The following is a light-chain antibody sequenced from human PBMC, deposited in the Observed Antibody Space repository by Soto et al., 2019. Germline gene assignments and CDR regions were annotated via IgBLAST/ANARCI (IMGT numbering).Light chain of an antibody. Sequence: DIQMTQSPSTLSASVGDRVAITCRASQSISTWLAWYQHKPGKAPKLLIYEASTLESEIPSRFSGSGSGTDFTLTITSQQPDDFATYYCQQYTTYPHTFGQGTKLETK. CDR3: QQYTTYPHT. V-gene: IGKV1-5*03. J-gene: IGKJ2*01. CDR1: QSISTW. CDR2: EAS.